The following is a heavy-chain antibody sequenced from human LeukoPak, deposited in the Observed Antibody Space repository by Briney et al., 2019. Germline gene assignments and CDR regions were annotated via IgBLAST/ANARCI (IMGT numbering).Heavy chain of an antibody. CDR3: AKSYFDSSGYTFDY. CDR1: GFTFSSYG. CDR2: ISYDGSNK. D-gene: IGHD3-22*01. J-gene: IGHJ4*02. Sequence: GGSLRLSCAASGFTFSSYGMHWVRQAPGKGLEWVAVISYDGSNKYYADSVKGRLTISRDNSKNTLYLQMSSLRAEDTAVYYCAKSYFDSSGYTFDYWGQGTLVTVSS. V-gene: IGHV3-30*18.